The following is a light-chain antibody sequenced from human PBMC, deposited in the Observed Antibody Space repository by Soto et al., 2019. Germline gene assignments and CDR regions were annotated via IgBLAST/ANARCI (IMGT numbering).Light chain of an antibody. CDR3: QSYDTSLSGSEV. J-gene: IGLJ1*01. CDR2: GNG. V-gene: IGLV1-40*01. Sequence: QSVLTQPPSVSGAPGQRVTISCTGSSSNIGAGHDVHWYQHLPGTAPKLLIYGNGNRPSGIPDRFSGSKSGTSASLAITGLQAEDEADYYCQSYDTSLSGSEVFGTGTKVNVL. CDR1: SSNIGAGHD.